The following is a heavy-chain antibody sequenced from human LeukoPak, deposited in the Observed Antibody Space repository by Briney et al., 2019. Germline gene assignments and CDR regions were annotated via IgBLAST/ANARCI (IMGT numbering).Heavy chain of an antibody. J-gene: IGHJ5*01. Sequence: PSETLSLTCTVSDASISSYYWSWIRQPPGKGLEWIGYISYSGYTNYNPSLKSRVSISIDTSKNQFSLKLSSVTAADTAVYYCARNPITTVRGVFKDNWFDSRGQGTLVTVSS. CDR3: ARNPITTVRGVFKDNWFDS. V-gene: IGHV4-59*01. CDR2: ISYSGYT. D-gene: IGHD3-10*01. CDR1: DASISSYY.